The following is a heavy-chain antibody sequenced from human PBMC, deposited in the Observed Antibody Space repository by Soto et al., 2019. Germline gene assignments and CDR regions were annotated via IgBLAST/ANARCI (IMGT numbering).Heavy chain of an antibody. J-gene: IGHJ5*02. CDR2: ISCDSAYI. CDR1: TFNSYS. Sequence: EVQLVEAGGGLVKPGGSLRLSCSFTFNSYSLNWVRHAPGKGLEWVSSISCDSAYIKYADSVKGRFTISRDNANNFLYLQMSGLRVDDTALYYCTRDQGGSYDSWFDPWGQGTLVTVSS. CDR3: TRDQGGSYDSWFDP. V-gene: IGHV3-21*06. D-gene: IGHD1-26*01.